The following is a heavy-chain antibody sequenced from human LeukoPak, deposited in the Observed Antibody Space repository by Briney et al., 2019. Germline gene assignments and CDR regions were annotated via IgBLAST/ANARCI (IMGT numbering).Heavy chain of an antibody. CDR3: ARGAYCGGDCYSYNWFDP. CDR1: GFTFSSYS. D-gene: IGHD2-21*02. J-gene: IGHJ5*02. Sequence: PGGSLRLSCAASGFTFSSYSMNWVRQAPGKGLEWVSYISSSSTIYYADSVKGRFTISRDNAKNSLYLQMNSLRDEDTAVYYCARGAYCGGDCYSYNWFDPWGQGTLVTVSS. V-gene: IGHV3-48*02. CDR2: ISSSSTI.